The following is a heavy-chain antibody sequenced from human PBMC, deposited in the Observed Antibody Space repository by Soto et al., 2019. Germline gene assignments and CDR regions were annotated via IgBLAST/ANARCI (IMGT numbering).Heavy chain of an antibody. J-gene: IGHJ6*02. V-gene: IGHV5-10-1*01. CDR1: GYSFTSYW. Sequence: ESLTISRKGSGYSFTSYWISWVRQMPGKGLEWMGRIDPSDSYTNYSPSFQGHVTISADKSISTAYLQWSSLKASDTAMYYCARPGTTSSGYYYYGMDVWGQGTTVTVS. CDR3: ARPGTTSSGYYYYGMDV. D-gene: IGHD1-7*01. CDR2: IDPSDSYT.